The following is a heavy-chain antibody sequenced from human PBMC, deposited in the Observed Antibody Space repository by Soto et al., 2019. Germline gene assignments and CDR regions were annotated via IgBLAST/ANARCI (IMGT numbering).Heavy chain of an antibody. Sequence: PSETLSLTCTVSGGSISSYYWRWIRQPPGKGLEWIGYIYYSGSTNYNPSLKSRVTISVDTSKNQFSLKLSSVTAADTAVYYCARDGGYGGYVSFDYWGQGTLVTSPQ. CDR1: GGSISSYY. D-gene: IGHD5-12*01. J-gene: IGHJ4*02. CDR2: IYYSGST. V-gene: IGHV4-59*01. CDR3: ARDGGYGGYVSFDY.